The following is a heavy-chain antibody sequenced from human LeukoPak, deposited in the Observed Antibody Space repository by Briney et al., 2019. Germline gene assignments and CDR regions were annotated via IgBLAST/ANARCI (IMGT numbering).Heavy chain of an antibody. D-gene: IGHD5-18*01. Sequence: SQTLSLTCTVSGGSISSGSYYWSWIRQPAGKGLEWIGRIYTSGSTNYNPSIKSRVTISVDTSKNQFSLKLSSVTAADTAVYYCARETNSYGLSYYFDYWGQGTLVTVSS. CDR3: ARETNSYGLSYYFDY. CDR1: GGSISSGSYY. J-gene: IGHJ4*02. CDR2: IYTSGST. V-gene: IGHV4-61*02.